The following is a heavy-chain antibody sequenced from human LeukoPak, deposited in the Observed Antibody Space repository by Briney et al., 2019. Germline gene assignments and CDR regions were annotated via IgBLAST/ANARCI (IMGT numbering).Heavy chain of an antibody. Sequence: GGPLRLSCAASGFTFSSYAMHWVRQAPGKGLEWVAVISYDGSNKYYADSVKGRFTISRDNSKNTLYLQMNSLRAEDTAVYYCAKTYDWGQGTLVTVSS. CDR3: AKTYD. D-gene: IGHD3-16*01. CDR1: GFTFSSYA. V-gene: IGHV3-30-3*01. CDR2: ISYDGSNK. J-gene: IGHJ4*02.